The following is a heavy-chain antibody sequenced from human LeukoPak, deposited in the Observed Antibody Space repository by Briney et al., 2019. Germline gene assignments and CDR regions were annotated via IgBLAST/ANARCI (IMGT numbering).Heavy chain of an antibody. J-gene: IGHJ4*02. Sequence: PGGSLRLSCAASGFTFSSYAMHWVRQAPGKGLEWVAVISYDGSNKYYADSVKGRFTISRDNSKNTLYLLMNSLRAEDTAVYYCAKDLFYEYYFDYWGQGTLVTVSS. V-gene: IGHV3-30-3*01. CDR2: ISYDGSNK. D-gene: IGHD5/OR15-5a*01. CDR1: GFTFSSYA. CDR3: AKDLFYEYYFDY.